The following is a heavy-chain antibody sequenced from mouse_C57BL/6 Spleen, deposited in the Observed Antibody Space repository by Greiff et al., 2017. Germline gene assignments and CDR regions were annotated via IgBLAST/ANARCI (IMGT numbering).Heavy chain of an antibody. CDR3: TRQGFAY. Sequence: QVQLQQSGAELVRPGASVTLSCKASGYTFTDYEMHWVKQTPVHGLEWIGAIDPETGGTAYNQKFKGKAILTADKTSSTAYMELRSLTSEDSAVYYCTRQGFAYWGQGTLVTVSA. CDR2: IDPETGGT. J-gene: IGHJ3*01. CDR1: GYTFTDYE. V-gene: IGHV1-15*01.